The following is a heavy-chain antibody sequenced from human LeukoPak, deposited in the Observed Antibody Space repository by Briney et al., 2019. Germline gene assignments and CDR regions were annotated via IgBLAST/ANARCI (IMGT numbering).Heavy chain of an antibody. CDR3: AKSYYYGSGSYYLFDY. Sequence: PGGSLRLSCAASGFTFDDYAMHWVRQAPGKGLEWVSGISWNRGSISYADSVRGRFTISRDNARNSLYLQMNSLRAEDTALYYCAKSYYYGSGSYYLFDYWGQGTLVTVSS. CDR2: ISWNRGSI. V-gene: IGHV3-9*01. J-gene: IGHJ4*02. CDR1: GFTFDDYA. D-gene: IGHD3-10*01.